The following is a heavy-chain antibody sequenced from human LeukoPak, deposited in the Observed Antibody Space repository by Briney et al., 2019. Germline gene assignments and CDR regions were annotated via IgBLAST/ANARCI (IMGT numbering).Heavy chain of an antibody. D-gene: IGHD1/OR15-1a*01. CDR2: MYSDSRT. V-gene: IGHV3-66*01. Sequence: PGGSLRLSCAASGITVSSNYMSWVRQAPGKGLEWVSVMYSDSRTYYADSVKGRFTISRGNSKNTLYLEMNSLRAEDTAVYYCARSNCNSCYLGVWYYFDYWGQGALVTVSS. J-gene: IGHJ4*02. CDR1: GITVSSNY. CDR3: ARSNCNSCYLGVWYYFDY.